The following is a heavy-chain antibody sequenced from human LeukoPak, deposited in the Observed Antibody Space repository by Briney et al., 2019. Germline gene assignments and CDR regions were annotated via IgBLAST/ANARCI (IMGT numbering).Heavy chain of an antibody. CDR2: IYSGGST. CDR3: AKGGKYDILTGFPRSRLLGDY. J-gene: IGHJ4*02. D-gene: IGHD3-9*01. V-gene: IGHV3-53*05. CDR1: GFTVSSND. Sequence: GGSLRLSCAASGFTVSSNDMSWVRQAPGKGLECISVIYSGGSTDYADSVKGRFTISRDNSKNTLYLQMNSLRIEDTAVYYCAKGGKYDILTGFPRSRLLGDYWGQGTLVTVSS.